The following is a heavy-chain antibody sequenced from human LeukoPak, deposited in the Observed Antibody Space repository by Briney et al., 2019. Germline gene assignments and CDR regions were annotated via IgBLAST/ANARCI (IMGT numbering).Heavy chain of an antibody. J-gene: IGHJ4*02. D-gene: IGHD4-17*01. V-gene: IGHV4-39*01. CDR2: IYYSRST. CDR1: GGSISSSSYY. Sequence: SETLSLTCTVSGGSISSSSYYWGWIRQPPGKGLEWIGSIYYSRSTYYNPSLKSRVTISVDTSKNQFPLKLSSVTAADTAVYYCARVPTVTFFDYRGQGTLVTVSS. CDR3: ARVPTVTFFDY.